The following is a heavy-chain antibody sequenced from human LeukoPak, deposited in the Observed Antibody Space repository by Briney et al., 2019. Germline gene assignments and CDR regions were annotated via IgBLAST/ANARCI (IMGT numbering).Heavy chain of an antibody. D-gene: IGHD2-2*01. Sequence: PGRALRLSCAASGFTFSSYGMHWVRQAPGKGLEWVAVISYDGSDKYYADSVKGRFTLSRDNSKNTLYLQMNSLRAEDTAVYYGAKGFRYCSSTSCYYVHYYYGMDVWGQGTTVTVSS. CDR2: ISYDGSDK. V-gene: IGHV3-30*18. J-gene: IGHJ6*02. CDR3: AKGFRYCSSTSCYYVHYYYGMDV. CDR1: GFTFSSYG.